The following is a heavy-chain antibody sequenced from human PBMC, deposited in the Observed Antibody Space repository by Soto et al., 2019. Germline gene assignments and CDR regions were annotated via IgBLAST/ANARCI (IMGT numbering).Heavy chain of an antibody. Sequence: GGSLRLSCAASGFTFSSYSMNWVRQAPGKGLEWVSYISSSSSTIYYADSVKGRFTISIDNAKNSLYLQMNSLRAEDTAVYYCARASYSWYYGSGSYPDYWGQGTLVTVSS. J-gene: IGHJ4*02. CDR1: GFTFSSYS. D-gene: IGHD3-10*01. CDR2: ISSSSSTI. V-gene: IGHV3-48*01. CDR3: ARASYSWYYGSGSYPDY.